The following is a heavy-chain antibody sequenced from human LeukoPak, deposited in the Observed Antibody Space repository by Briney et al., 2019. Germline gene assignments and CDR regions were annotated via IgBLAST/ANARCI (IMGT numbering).Heavy chain of an antibody. CDR2: IRRETDGGTT. J-gene: IGHJ4*02. Sequence: GGSLRLSCAASGFTFSNAWMSWVRQAPGKGREWVGRIRRETDGGTTDYAAPVKGRFTISRDDSKNTLYLQMNSLKTEDTGVYYCSTAVAGPYYFDSWGQGTLVTVSS. CDR1: GFTFSNAW. V-gene: IGHV3-15*01. D-gene: IGHD6-19*01. CDR3: STAVAGPYYFDS.